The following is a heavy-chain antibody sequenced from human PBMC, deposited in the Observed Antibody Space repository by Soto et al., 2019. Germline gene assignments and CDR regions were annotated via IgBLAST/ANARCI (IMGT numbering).Heavy chain of an antibody. Sequence: GGSLRLSCAASGFTFSNAWMSWVRQAPGKGLEWVGRIKSKTDGGTTGYAAPVKGRFTISRDDSKNTLYLQMNSLKTEDTAVYYCTKPWSGQGAGDYYYYYYMDVWGKGTTVTVSS. CDR2: IKSKTDGGTT. CDR1: GFTFSNAW. V-gene: IGHV3-15*01. D-gene: IGHD3-3*01. J-gene: IGHJ6*03. CDR3: TKPWSGQGAGDYYYYYYMDV.